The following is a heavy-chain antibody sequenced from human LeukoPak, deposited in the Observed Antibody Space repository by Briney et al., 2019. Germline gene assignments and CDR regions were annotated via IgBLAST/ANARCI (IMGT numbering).Heavy chain of an antibody. V-gene: IGHV4-30-2*01. Sequence: SETLSLTCTVSGGSISSGGYYWSWIRQPPGKGLEWIGYIYHSGSTYYNPSLKSRVTISVDRSKNQFSLKLSSVTAADTAVYYCARVTKTDDFWSGYPQPYYFDYWGQGTLVTVSS. D-gene: IGHD3-3*01. CDR1: GGSISSGGYY. J-gene: IGHJ4*02. CDR3: ARVTKTDDFWSGYPQPYYFDY. CDR2: IYHSGST.